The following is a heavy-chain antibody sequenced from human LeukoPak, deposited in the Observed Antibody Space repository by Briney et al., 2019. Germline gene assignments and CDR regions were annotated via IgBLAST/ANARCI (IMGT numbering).Heavy chain of an antibody. Sequence: GASVKVSCKASGGTFGSYAISWVRQAPGQGLEWMGGIIPIFGTANYAQKFQGRVTITADESTSTAYMELSSLRSEDTAVYYCARGTLSDSSGYSYAYWGQGTLVTVSS. CDR3: ARGTLSDSSGYSYAY. CDR2: IIPIFGTA. V-gene: IGHV1-69*13. CDR1: GGTFGSYA. D-gene: IGHD3-22*01. J-gene: IGHJ4*02.